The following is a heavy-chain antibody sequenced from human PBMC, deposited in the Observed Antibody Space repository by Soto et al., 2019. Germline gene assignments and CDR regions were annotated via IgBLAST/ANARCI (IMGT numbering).Heavy chain of an antibody. J-gene: IGHJ4*02. CDR2: SNPNIGAT. CDR1: GYTFIGNY. CDR3: ARGACSSSNCYTLDY. D-gene: IGHD2-2*02. Sequence: QVQLVQSGAEVKKPGASVKVSCKASGYTFIGNYIHWVRQAPGQGLEWMGWSNPNIGATDYSQKVQGRVTMTRDTSISTAYMELSRLTSDDTAVYYCARGACSSSNCYTLDYWGQGTLVTVSS. V-gene: IGHV1-2*02.